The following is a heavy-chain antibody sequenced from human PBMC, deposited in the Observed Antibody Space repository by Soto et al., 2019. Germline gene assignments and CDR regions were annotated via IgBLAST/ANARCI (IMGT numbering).Heavy chain of an antibody. D-gene: IGHD1-26*01. V-gene: IGHV4-59*01. J-gene: IGHJ4*02. CDR2: IYYSGST. CDR1: GGSISSYY. CDR3: ASEWAGQRWEPRTGFFDY. Sequence: NPSETLSLTCTVSGGSISSYYWSWIRQPPGKGLEWIGYIYYSGSTNYNPSLKSRVTISVDTSKNQFSLKLSSVTAADTAVYYCASEWAGQRWEPRTGFFDYWGQGTLVTVSS.